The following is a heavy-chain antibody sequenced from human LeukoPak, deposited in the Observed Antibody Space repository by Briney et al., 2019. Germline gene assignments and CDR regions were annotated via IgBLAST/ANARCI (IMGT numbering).Heavy chain of an antibody. V-gene: IGHV3-23*01. CDR3: AKSLFTSATGTGRAFHI. CDR2: IGASGDVT. J-gene: IGHJ3*02. Sequence: GGSLRLSCAASEFTFSKFPMGWVRQAPGRGLEWVSAIGASGDVTFHADSVRGRFTISRDNSKSTLFLQMNDLRVEDTAKFYCAKSLFTSATGTGRAFHIWGQGTMVSVSS. D-gene: IGHD3-10*01. CDR1: EFTFSKFP.